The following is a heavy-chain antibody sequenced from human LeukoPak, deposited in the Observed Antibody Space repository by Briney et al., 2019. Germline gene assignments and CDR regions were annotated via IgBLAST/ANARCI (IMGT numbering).Heavy chain of an antibody. V-gene: IGHV3-30-3*01. CDR1: GFTFSSYA. D-gene: IGHD4-17*01. J-gene: IGHJ4*02. CDR2: ISYDGSNK. CDR3: ARELGDPGPFDC. Sequence: GRSLRLSCAASGFTFSSYAMHWVRQAPGKGLEWVAVISYDGSNKYYADSVKGRFTISRDNSKNTLYLQMNSLRAEDTAVYYCARELGDPGPFDCWGQGTLVTVSS.